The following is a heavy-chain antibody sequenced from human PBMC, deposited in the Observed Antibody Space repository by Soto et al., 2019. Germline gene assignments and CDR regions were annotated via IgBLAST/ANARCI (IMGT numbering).Heavy chain of an antibody. J-gene: IGHJ4*02. CDR1: GSSISSSSYY. V-gene: IGHV4-39*01. D-gene: IGHD1-26*01. CDR3: APQWELYHHFDY. Sequence: SETLSLTCTVSGSSISSSSYYWGWIRQPPGKGLEWIGSIYYSGSTYYNPSLKSRVTISVDTSKNQFSLKLSSVTAADTAVYYCAPQWELYHHFDYWGQGTLVTVYS. CDR2: IYYSGST.